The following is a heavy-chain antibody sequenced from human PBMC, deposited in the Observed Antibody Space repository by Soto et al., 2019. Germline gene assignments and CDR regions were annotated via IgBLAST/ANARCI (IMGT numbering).Heavy chain of an antibody. CDR2: ISGNGGST. CDR3: AMRGYGLDFDN. Sequence: EVQLVESGGGLVQPGGSLRLSCAASGFTFNSYAMHWVRQAPGKGLEYVSAISGNGGSTYYANSVKGRFTISRDNSKNTLYLQMGSLRAEDMAVYYCAMRGYGLDFDNGGQGTRVTVSS. CDR1: GFTFNSYA. J-gene: IGHJ4*02. D-gene: IGHD3-10*01. V-gene: IGHV3-64*01.